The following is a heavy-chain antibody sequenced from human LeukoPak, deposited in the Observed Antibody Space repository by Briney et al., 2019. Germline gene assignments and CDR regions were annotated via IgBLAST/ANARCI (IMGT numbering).Heavy chain of an antibody. D-gene: IGHD2-15*01. J-gene: IGHJ4*02. CDR3: ASVGSGRLSKDFDL. CDR2: IGPQNSGT. Sequence: ASVKVSCKSSGFTFTDHYIHWVRQAPGQGLEWMGYIGPQNSGTSSPQEFKGRVTMTRETSMSTAYMELTRLTSDDTAVYYCASVGSGRLSKDFDLWGQGTLVTVSS. CDR1: GFTFTDHY. V-gene: IGHV1-2*02.